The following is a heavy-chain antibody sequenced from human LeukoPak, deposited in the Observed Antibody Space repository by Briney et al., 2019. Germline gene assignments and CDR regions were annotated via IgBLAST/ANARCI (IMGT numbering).Heavy chain of an antibody. D-gene: IGHD4-17*01. Sequence: SETLSLTCAVYGGSFSGYYWSWIRQPPGKGLEWIGEINHSGSTDYNPSLKSRVTISVDTSKNQFSLKLSSVTAADTAVYYCARGLRATVTTGRYFDLWGRGTLVTVSS. J-gene: IGHJ2*01. CDR2: INHSGST. V-gene: IGHV4-34*01. CDR1: GGSFSGYY. CDR3: ARGLRATVTTGRYFDL.